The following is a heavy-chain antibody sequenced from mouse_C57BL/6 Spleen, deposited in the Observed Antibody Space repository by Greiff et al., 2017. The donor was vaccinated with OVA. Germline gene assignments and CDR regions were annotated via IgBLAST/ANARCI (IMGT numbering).Heavy chain of an antibody. CDR3: ARRSYYYGSSYGYFDV. D-gene: IGHD1-1*01. J-gene: IGHJ1*03. Sequence: QVQLQQSGAELVKPGASVKMSCKASGYTFTSYWITWVKQRPGQGLEWIGDIYPGSGSTNYNEKFKSKATLTVDTSSSTAYMQLSSLTSEDSAVYYCARRSYYYGSSYGYFDVWGTGTTVTVSS. CDR2: IYPGSGST. CDR1: GYTFTSYW. V-gene: IGHV1-55*01.